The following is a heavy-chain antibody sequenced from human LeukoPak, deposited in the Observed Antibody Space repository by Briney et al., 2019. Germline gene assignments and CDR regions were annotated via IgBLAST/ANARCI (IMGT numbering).Heavy chain of an antibody. Sequence: ASVKVSCKASGYTFTNYDINWVRQATGQGLEWMGWMNPNSGNTGYAQKFQGRVTMTRNTSISTAYMELSSLRSEDTAVYYCARQQQLGPYYNHYMDVWGKGTTVTISS. J-gene: IGHJ6*03. CDR2: MNPNSGNT. D-gene: IGHD6-13*01. CDR3: ARQQQLGPYYNHYMDV. V-gene: IGHV1-8*01. CDR1: GYTFTNYD.